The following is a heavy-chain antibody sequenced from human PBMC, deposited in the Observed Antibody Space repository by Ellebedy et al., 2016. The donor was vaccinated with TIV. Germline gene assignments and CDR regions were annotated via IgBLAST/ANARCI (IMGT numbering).Heavy chain of an antibody. V-gene: IGHV1-58*01. J-gene: IGHJ4*02. D-gene: IGHD2-2*01. CDR3: AADCSSTSCYEAFDY. CDR2: IVVGSGNT. CDR1: GFTFTSSA. Sequence: SVKVSXXHSGFTFTSSAVQWVRQARGKRLEWIGWIVVGSGNTNYAQKFQERVTITRDMSTSTAYMELSSLRSEDTAVYYCAADCSSTSCYEAFDYWGQGTLVTVSS.